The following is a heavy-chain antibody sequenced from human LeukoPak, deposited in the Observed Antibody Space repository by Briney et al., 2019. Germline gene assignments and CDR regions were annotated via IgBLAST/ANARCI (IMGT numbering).Heavy chain of an antibody. CDR2: ISAYNGNT. J-gene: IGHJ4*02. D-gene: IGHD6-19*01. Sequence: ASVKVSCKASGYTFTSYGISWVRQAPGQGLEWMGWISAYNGNTNYAQKLQGRVTMTTNTSTSTAHMELRSLRSDDTAVYYCARDFDSYSSGKWWGYWGQGTLVTVSS. CDR3: ARDFDSYSSGKWWGY. CDR1: GYTFTSYG. V-gene: IGHV1-18*01.